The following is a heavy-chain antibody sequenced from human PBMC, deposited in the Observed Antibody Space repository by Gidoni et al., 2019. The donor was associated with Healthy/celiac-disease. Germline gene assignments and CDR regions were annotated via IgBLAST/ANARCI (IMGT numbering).Heavy chain of an antibody. D-gene: IGHD2-15*01. V-gene: IGHV3-48*02. CDR1: GFTFSSYS. CDR3: ARDLCSGGSCYRANGY. Sequence: EVQLVESGGGLVQPGGSLRLSCAASGFTFSSYSMNWVRQAPGKGLEWVSYISSSSSTIYYADSVKGRFTISRDNAKNSLYLQMNSLRDEDTAVYYCARDLCSGGSCYRANGYWGQGTLVTVSS. CDR2: ISSSSSTI. J-gene: IGHJ4*02.